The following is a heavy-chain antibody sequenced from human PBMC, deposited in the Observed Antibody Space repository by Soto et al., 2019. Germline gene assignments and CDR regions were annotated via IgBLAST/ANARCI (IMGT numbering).Heavy chain of an antibody. Sequence: QVQLVESGGGVVQPGRSLRLSCAASGFTFSSYAMHWVRQAPGKGLEWVAVISYDGSNKYYADSVKGRFTISRDNSKNTLYLQMNSLRAEDTAVYYCARDPTYGSGGALYYYYGMDVWGQGTTVTVSS. V-gene: IGHV3-30-3*01. CDR2: ISYDGSNK. J-gene: IGHJ6*02. D-gene: IGHD3-10*01. CDR1: GFTFSSYA. CDR3: ARDPTYGSGGALYYYYGMDV.